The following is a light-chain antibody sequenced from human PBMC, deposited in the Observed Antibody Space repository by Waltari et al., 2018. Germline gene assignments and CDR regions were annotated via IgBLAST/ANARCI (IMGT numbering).Light chain of an antibody. J-gene: IGLJ3*02. V-gene: IGLV1-40*01. CDR2: GST. CDR3: QSYDTSLSVV. CDR1: GSHLGAGYD. Sequence: QSVLTQPPSVSGAPGQRVTISCTGSGSHLGAGYDVHWYQQPPRAAPKLLIYGSTSRPLGVPDRFFGSTSGTSASLVIIGLQAEDEGDYYCQSYDTSLSVVFGGGTKLTVL.